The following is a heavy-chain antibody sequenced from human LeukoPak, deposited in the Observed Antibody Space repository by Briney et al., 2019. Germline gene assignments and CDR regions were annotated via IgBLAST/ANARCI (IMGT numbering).Heavy chain of an antibody. Sequence: GRSLRLSCAASGFTFSSYSMNWVRQAPGKCVEWVSSISSSSSYIYYADSVKGRFTISRDNAKNSLYLQMNSLRAEDTAVYYCARALALGEPSGVSVSSVLRYFDWLLDYFDYWGQGTLVTVSS. V-gene: IGHV3-21*01. CDR3: ARALALGEPSGVSVSSVLRYFDWLLDYFDY. CDR1: GFTFSSYS. J-gene: IGHJ4*02. D-gene: IGHD3-9*01. CDR2: ISSSSSYI.